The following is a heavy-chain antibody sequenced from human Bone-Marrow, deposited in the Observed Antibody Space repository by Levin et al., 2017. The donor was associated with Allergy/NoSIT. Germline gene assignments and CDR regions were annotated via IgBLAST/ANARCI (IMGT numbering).Heavy chain of an antibody. CDR3: ASGSGFRGYTYGAFYFAS. J-gene: IGHJ4*02. CDR1: GFTFNNYH. CDR2: ISSNSSYI. Sequence: SCAASGFTFNNYHMNWLRQAPGKGLEWVASISSNSSYIFYADSVKGRFTISRDNAKNSLFLQMNSLTAEDTALYYCASGSGFRGYTYGAFYFASWGQGTLVTVSP. V-gene: IGHV3-21*06. D-gene: IGHD5-18*01.